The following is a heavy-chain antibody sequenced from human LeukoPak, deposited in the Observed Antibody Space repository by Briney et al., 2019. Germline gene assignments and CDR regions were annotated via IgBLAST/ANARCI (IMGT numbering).Heavy chain of an antibody. CDR1: GFTVSSNY. D-gene: IGHD1-7*01. J-gene: IGHJ3*02. V-gene: IGHV3-53*01. CDR2: IYSGGST. CDR3: ARETLITGTFAFDI. Sequence: PGGSLRLSCAASGFTVSSNYMSWVRQAPGKGLEWVSVIYSGGSTYYAGSVKGRFTISRDNSKNTLYLQMNSLRAEDTAVYYCARETLITGTFAFDIWGQGTMVTVSS.